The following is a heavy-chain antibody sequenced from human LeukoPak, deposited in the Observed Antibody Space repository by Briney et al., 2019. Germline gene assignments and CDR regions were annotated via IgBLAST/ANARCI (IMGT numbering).Heavy chain of an antibody. J-gene: IGHJ3*02. D-gene: IGHD2-21*02. CDR1: GGSFSGYY. V-gene: IGHV4-34*01. CDR2: INHSGST. CDR3: ARRSPLAYCGADCYLDGFDI. Sequence: PSEALSLTCAVYGGSFSGYYWSWIREPPGKGREWIGAINHSGSTIYNPSLKSRVTISVETSKIQFSLKLSSVTAADTAVYYCARRSPLAYCGADCYLDGFDIWGQGTMVTVSS.